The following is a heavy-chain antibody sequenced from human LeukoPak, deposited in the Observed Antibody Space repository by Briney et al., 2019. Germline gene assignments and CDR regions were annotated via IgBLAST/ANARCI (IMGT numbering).Heavy chain of an antibody. J-gene: IGHJ6*02. V-gene: IGHV1-2*02. D-gene: IGHD3-10*01. CDR1: GYTFTGYY. Sequence: ASVEVSCKASGYTFTGYYMHWVRQAPGQGLEWMGWINPNSGGTNYAQKFQGRVTMTRDTSISTAYMELSRLRSDDTAVYYCARVHVLLWFGELLSYGMDVWGQGTTVTVSS. CDR3: ARVHVLLWFGELLSYGMDV. CDR2: INPNSGGT.